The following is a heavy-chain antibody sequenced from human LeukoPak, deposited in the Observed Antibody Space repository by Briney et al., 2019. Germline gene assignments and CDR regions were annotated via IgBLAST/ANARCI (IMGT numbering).Heavy chain of an antibody. Sequence: SETLSLTCTASGVSISSYYWSWIRQPPGKGLEWIGSNYYSGSTNYNPSLKSRVTISLDTSKNQFSLKLSSVTAADTAVYYCARDLRGTNYWYFDLWGRGTLITVSS. CDR1: GVSISSYY. D-gene: IGHD1-7*01. J-gene: IGHJ2*01. CDR3: ARDLRGTNYWYFDL. V-gene: IGHV4-59*01. CDR2: NYYSGST.